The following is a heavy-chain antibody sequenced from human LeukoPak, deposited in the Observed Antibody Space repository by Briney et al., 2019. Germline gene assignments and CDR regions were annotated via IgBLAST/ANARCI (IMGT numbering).Heavy chain of an antibody. CDR1: GFTFSSYA. J-gene: IGHJ4*02. D-gene: IGHD2-2*01. CDR2: ISGSGGST. Sequence: GGSLRLSCAASGFTFSSYAMSWVRQAPGKGLEWVSAISGSGGSTYYADSVKGRFTISRDNSKNTLYLQMNSLRAEDTAVYYCAKVLGDCSSTSCYVTFPGFDYWGQGTLVTVSS. CDR3: AKVLGDCSSTSCYVTFPGFDY. V-gene: IGHV3-23*01.